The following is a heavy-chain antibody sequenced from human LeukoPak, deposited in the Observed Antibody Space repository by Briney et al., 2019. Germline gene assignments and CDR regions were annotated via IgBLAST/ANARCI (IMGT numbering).Heavy chain of an antibody. CDR3: ASEAYSSSWGPSSSYLQY. D-gene: IGHD6-13*01. CDR1: EFTFSSYA. J-gene: IGHJ1*01. Sequence: QPGGSLRLSCAASEFTFSSYAMDWVRQAPGKGLEWVAVISYDGSNKDYADSVKGRFTISRDNSKNTLSLQMNGLRSEDTAVYYCASEAYSSSWGPSSSYLQYWGRGTLVTVSS. V-gene: IGHV3-30*04. CDR2: ISYDGSNK.